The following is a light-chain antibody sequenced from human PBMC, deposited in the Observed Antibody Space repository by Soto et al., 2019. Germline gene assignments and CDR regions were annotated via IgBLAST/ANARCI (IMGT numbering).Light chain of an antibody. CDR1: SSDVGNYDY. CDR3: SSYTRSTTLV. CDR2: DVI. Sequence: QSVLTQPASVSGSPGQSITISCTGTSSDVGNYDYVSWYQHHPGRPPKLMIYDVIHRPSGVSNRFSGSKSGNTASLTISGLQADDEADYFCSSYTRSTTLVFGTGTKLTVL. V-gene: IGLV2-14*03. J-gene: IGLJ1*01.